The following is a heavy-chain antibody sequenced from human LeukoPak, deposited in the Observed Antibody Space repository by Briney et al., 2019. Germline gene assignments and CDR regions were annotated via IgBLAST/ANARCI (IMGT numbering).Heavy chain of an antibody. Sequence: GGSVRLSCAASGFTFSSYAMSWVRQAPGKGLEWVSAISCSGGSTYYADSVKGRFTISRDNSKNTLYLQMNSLRAEDTAVYYCAKIAPDYGDYDGPYYFDYWGQGTLVTVSS. CDR3: AKIAPDYGDYDGPYYFDY. CDR1: GFTFSSYA. V-gene: IGHV3-23*01. J-gene: IGHJ4*02. CDR2: ISCSGGST. D-gene: IGHD4-17*01.